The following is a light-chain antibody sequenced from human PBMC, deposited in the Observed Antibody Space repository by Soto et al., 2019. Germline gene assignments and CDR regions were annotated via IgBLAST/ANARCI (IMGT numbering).Light chain of an antibody. V-gene: IGLV2-14*01. CDR2: EVR. CDR1: TSDVGGSNY. J-gene: IGLJ1*01. Sequence: QSALTQPASVSGSPGQSNTISCTGTTSDVGGSNYVSWYQQHPGKAPKLIISEVRNRPPGVSNRFSGSQSGNTASLAISGLQAEDEADYYCSSYATGGGTPYVCGTGTKVTVL. CDR3: SSYATGGGTPYV.